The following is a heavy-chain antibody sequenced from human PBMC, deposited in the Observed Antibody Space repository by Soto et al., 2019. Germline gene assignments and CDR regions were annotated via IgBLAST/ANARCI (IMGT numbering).Heavy chain of an antibody. CDR1: GFIFSNNG. D-gene: IGHD3-10*02. Sequence: QVQLVESGGGVVQPGRSLRLSCVGSGFIFSNNGMHWVRQTPGKGLEWVAFMSYDGSDTFYADYVKGRFTIPTDNSKNTLILNMSNLRAEDTAIYYCTIVRVADTALDHWGQGTLVTVSS. J-gene: IGHJ4*02. V-gene: IGHV3-30*03. CDR2: MSYDGSDT. CDR3: TIVRVADTALDH.